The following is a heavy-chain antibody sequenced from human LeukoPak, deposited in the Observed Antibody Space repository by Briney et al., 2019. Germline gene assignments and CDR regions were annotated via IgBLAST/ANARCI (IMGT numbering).Heavy chain of an antibody. CDR2: FYSGGST. V-gene: IGHV3-53*01. CDR3: ASSAFSSSGWYGDY. CDR1: RFTHSTNY. D-gene: IGHD6-19*01. Sequence: GGSLRLSCAASRFTHSTNYMSGVAQAPGQGREWGSVFYSGGSTYYADSVKGRFTISRDNSKNTLYLQMNSLRAEDTAVYYCASSAFSSSGWYGDYWGQGTLVTVSS. J-gene: IGHJ4*02.